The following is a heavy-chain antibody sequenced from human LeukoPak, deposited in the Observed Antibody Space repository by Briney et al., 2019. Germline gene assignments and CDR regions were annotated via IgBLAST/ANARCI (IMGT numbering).Heavy chain of an antibody. CDR1: GGSFSGYY. CDR2: INHSGST. J-gene: IGHJ5*02. Sequence: PSETLSLTCAVYGGSFSGYYWSWIRQPPGKGLEWIGEINHSGSTNYNPSLKSRVAISVDTSKNQFSLKLSSVTAADTAVYYCARGLMVVAATGRWFDPWGQGTLVTVSS. V-gene: IGHV4-34*01. CDR3: ARGLMVVAATGRWFDP. D-gene: IGHD2-15*01.